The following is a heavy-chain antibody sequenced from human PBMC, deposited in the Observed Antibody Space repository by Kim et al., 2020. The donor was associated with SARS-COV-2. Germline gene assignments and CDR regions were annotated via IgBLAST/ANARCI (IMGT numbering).Heavy chain of an antibody. CDR1: GGSFSGYY. D-gene: IGHD7-27*01. J-gene: IGHJ5*02. Sequence: SETLSLTCGVYGGSFSGYYWSWIRQPPGKGLEWIGEIYHSGPTKYDPSLKNRVTIPLDTPKNHFSLIRSTVTAADTAVDYFSRPLFHPPIPIWVRFYPWG. CDR3: SRPLFHPPIPIWVRFYP. CDR2: IYHSGPT. V-gene: IGHV4-34*01.